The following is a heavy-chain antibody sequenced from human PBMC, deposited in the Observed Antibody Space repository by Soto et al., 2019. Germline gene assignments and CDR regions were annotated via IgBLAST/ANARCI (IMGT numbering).Heavy chain of an antibody. CDR3: ARSRAAAPPRVGMDV. J-gene: IGHJ6*02. Sequence: GASVKVSCKASGGTFSSYAISWVRQAPGQGLEWMGGIIPIFGTANYAQKFQGRVTITADESTSIVFMEMSSLRFEDTAVYYCARSRAAAPPRVGMDVWGQGTTVTV. CDR2: IIPIFGTA. V-gene: IGHV1-69*13. CDR1: GGTFSSYA. D-gene: IGHD6-13*01.